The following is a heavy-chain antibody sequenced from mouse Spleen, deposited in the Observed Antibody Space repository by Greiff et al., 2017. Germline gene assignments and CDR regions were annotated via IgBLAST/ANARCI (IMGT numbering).Heavy chain of an antibody. J-gene: IGHJ4*01. Sequence: VQLQQPGAELVKPGASVKLSCKASGYTFTSYYMYWVKQRPGQGLEWIGGIDPSNGGTNFNEKFKSKATLTVDKSSSTAYMQLSSLTSEDSAVYYCTRRGDYAMDYWGQGTSVTVSS. CDR3: TRRGDYAMDY. CDR1: GYTFTSYY. V-gene: IGHV1S81*02. CDR2: IDPSNGGT.